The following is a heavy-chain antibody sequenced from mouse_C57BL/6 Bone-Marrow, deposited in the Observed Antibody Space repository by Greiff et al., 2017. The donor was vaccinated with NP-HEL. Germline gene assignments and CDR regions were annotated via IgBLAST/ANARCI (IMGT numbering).Heavy chain of an antibody. V-gene: IGHV14-4*01. CDR3: TTDKGDD. J-gene: IGHJ2*01. Sequence: EVQLQQSGAELVRPGASVKLSCTASGFNIKDDYMHWVKQRPEQGLEWIGWIDPENGDTEYASKFQGKATITADTSSNTAYLQLSSLTSEDTAVYYCTTDKGDDWGQGTTLTVSS. CDR2: IDPENGDT. CDR1: GFNIKDDY.